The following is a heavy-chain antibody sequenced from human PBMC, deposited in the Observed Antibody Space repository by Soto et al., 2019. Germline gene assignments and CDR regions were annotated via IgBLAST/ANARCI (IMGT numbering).Heavy chain of an antibody. CDR2: ISGSGGST. D-gene: IGHD1-1*01. CDR1: GFTFSSYA. V-gene: IGHV3-23*01. Sequence: GGSLRLSCAASGFTFSSYAMSWVRQAPGKGLEWVSAISGSGGSTYYADSVKGRFTISRDNSKNPLYLQMNSLRAEDTAVYYCAKEGEVGYNLKNWNYYYGMDVWGQGTTVTVSS. J-gene: IGHJ6*02. CDR3: AKEGEVGYNLKNWNYYYGMDV.